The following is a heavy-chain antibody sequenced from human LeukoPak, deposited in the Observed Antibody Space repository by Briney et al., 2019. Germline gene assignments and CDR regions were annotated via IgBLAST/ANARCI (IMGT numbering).Heavy chain of an antibody. V-gene: IGHV3-48*04. CDR1: GFSFSSYS. Sequence: GGSLRLSCAASGFSFSSYSMNWVRQAPGKGLEWVSYITSSSNTMYYADSVKGRFTISRDNAKNSLYLQMNSLRAEDTAVYYCARDGYYGPWGQGTLVTVSS. CDR2: ITSSSNTM. CDR3: ARDGYYGP. D-gene: IGHD3-10*01. J-gene: IGHJ5*02.